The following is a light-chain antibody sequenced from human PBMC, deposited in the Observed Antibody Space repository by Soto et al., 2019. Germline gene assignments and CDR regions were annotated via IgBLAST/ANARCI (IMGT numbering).Light chain of an antibody. CDR2: DAS. Sequence: EIVVTQSPATLSVSPGERATLSCRASQSISTTLAWYQQKPGQAPRLLIYDASTRATGIPARFSGSWSRTDFTLTISILQSEDFAFYYCHQYYNCPQTFGQGTKVEIK. CDR1: QSISTT. CDR3: HQYYNCPQT. J-gene: IGKJ1*01. V-gene: IGKV3-15*01.